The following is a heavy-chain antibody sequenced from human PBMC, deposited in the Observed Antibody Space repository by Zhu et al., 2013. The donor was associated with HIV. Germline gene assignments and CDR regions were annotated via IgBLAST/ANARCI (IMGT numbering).Heavy chain of an antibody. V-gene: IGHV1-2*02. CDR3: ATTFPDGYSNYVPLGY. CDR2: INPNSGGT. Sequence: QVQLVQSGAEVKKPGASVKVSCKASGYTFTGYYMHWVRQAPGQGLEWMGWINPNSGGTNYAQKFRGRVTMTRDTSISTAYMELSRLRSDDTAVYYCATTFPDGYSNYVPLGYWGQGTLVTVSS. J-gene: IGHJ4*02. D-gene: IGHD4-4*01. CDR1: GYTFTGYY.